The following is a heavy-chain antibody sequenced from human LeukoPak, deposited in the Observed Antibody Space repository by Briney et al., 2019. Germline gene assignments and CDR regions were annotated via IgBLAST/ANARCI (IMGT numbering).Heavy chain of an antibody. CDR3: ASIAAAGSLGAFDI. Sequence: PGRSLRLSCAASGFTFSSYSMNWVRQAPGKGLEWVSSISSSSSYIYYADSVKGRFTISRDNAKNSLYLQMNSLRAEDTAVYYCASIAAAGSLGAFDIWGQGTMVTVSS. CDR2: ISSSSSYI. D-gene: IGHD6-13*01. V-gene: IGHV3-21*01. CDR1: GFTFSSYS. J-gene: IGHJ3*02.